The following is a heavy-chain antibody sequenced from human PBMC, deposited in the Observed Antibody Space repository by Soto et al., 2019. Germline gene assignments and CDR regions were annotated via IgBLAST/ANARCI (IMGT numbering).Heavy chain of an antibody. Sequence: QVHVVQSGAEVKKPGSSVKVTCKAFGGTFNSFGINWVRQAPGQGLEWMGGIIPVFGTTKYAQKFRDRVTLVDAGSTSTSYRELSSLTSDDTTVYYCAIEVWGRAGYYLDSWGQGTLVTVSS. CDR3: AIEVWGRAGYYLDS. CDR1: GGTFNSFG. V-gene: IGHV1-69*01. CDR2: IIPVFGTT. D-gene: IGHD7-27*01. J-gene: IGHJ4*02.